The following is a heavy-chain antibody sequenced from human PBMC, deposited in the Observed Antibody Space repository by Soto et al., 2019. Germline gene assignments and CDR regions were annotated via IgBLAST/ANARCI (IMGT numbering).Heavy chain of an antibody. V-gene: IGHV4-30-4*01. CDR2: IYYSGST. Sequence: SETLSLTCTVSGGSTSSGDYYWSWIRQPPGKGLEWIGYIYYSGSTYYNPSLKSRITISVDPSKNQFSLKLSSVTAADTAVYYCARSGPVYDSTGFYWYFDLWXRGTLVTVS. CDR3: ARSGPVYDSTGFYWYFDL. CDR1: GGSTSSGDYY. D-gene: IGHD3-22*01. J-gene: IGHJ2*01.